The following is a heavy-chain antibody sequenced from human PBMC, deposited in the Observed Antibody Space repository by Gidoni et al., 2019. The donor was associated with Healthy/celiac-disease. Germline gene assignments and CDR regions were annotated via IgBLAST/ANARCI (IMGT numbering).Heavy chain of an antibody. D-gene: IGHD4-17*01. CDR2: ISSSSSYI. CDR1: GFTFSSYS. Sequence: EVQLVESGGGLVKPGGSLRLSCAASGFTFSSYSMNWGRQAPGKGLEWVSSISSSSSYIYYADSVKGRFTISRDNAKNSLYLQMNSLRAEDTAVYYCARYGDYNDEDEGAEYFQHWGQGTLVTVSS. CDR3: ARYGDYNDEDEGAEYFQH. V-gene: IGHV3-21*01. J-gene: IGHJ1*01.